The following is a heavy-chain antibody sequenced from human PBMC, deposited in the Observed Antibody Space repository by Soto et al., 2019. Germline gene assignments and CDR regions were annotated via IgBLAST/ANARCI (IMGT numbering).Heavy chain of an antibody. CDR1: GFTFSSYA. J-gene: IGHJ6*02. Sequence: EVQLLESGGGLVQPGGSLRLSCAASGFTFSSYAMSWVRQAPGKGLEWVSAISGSGGSTYYADSVKGRFTISRDNSKNALYLQMNGLRADDTAVYYCAAHYCSSTSCQKRFTYYYGMDVWGQGTTVTVSS. CDR3: AAHYCSSTSCQKRFTYYYGMDV. V-gene: IGHV3-23*01. CDR2: ISGSGGST. D-gene: IGHD2-2*01.